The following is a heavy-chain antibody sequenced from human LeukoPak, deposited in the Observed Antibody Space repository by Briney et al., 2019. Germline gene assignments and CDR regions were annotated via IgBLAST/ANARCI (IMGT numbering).Heavy chain of an antibody. V-gene: IGHV3-48*01. CDR2: ISSSSTTI. Sequence: GGSLRLSCAASGFTFSTYSMTWVRQAPGKGLEWVSYISSSSTTIYYGGSEKGRFTVSRDNAKNSLYLQMNSLRAEDTAVYYCARFGEQLWLGDFYYGMDVWGQGTTVTVSS. J-gene: IGHJ6*02. CDR1: GFTFSTYS. CDR3: ARFGEQLWLGDFYYGMDV. D-gene: IGHD5-18*01.